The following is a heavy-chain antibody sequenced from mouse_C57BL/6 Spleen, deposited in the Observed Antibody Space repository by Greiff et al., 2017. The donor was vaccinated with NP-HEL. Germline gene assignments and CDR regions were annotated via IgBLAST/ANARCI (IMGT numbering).Heavy chain of an antibody. CDR2: ISNGGGST. Sequence: EVKLVESGGGLVQPGGSLKLSCAASGFTFSDYYMYWVRQTPEKRLEWVAYISNGGGSTYYPDTVKGRFTISRDNAKNTLYLQMSRLKSEDTAMYYCARHQGYSNYVFYYAMDYWGQGTSVTVSS. CDR1: GFTFSDYY. D-gene: IGHD2-5*01. CDR3: ARHQGYSNYVFYYAMDY. V-gene: IGHV5-12*01. J-gene: IGHJ4*01.